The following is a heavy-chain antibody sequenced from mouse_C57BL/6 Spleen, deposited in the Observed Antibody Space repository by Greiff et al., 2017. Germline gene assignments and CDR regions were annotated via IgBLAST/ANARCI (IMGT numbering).Heavy chain of an antibody. J-gene: IGHJ1*03. D-gene: IGHD1-1*01. Sequence: VKLVESGAELVKPGASVKMSCKASGYTFTTYPIEWMKQNHGKSLEWIGNFHPYNDDTQYNEKFKGKATLTVEKSSSTASLELSRLTSDATAVYYCARRNRDCYGSSLWYFDGWGTGTTVTVSS. CDR2: FHPYNDDT. V-gene: IGHV1-47*01. CDR3: ARRNRDCYGSSLWYFDG. CDR1: GYTFTTYP.